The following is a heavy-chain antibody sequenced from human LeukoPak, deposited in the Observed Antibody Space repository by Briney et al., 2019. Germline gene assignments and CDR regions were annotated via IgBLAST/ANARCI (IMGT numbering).Heavy chain of an antibody. CDR1: GGSISSYY. J-gene: IGHJ6*03. CDR3: ARAADREYSSSSRYLYYYYYMDV. V-gene: IGHV4-59*12. D-gene: IGHD6-6*01. CDR2: IYYSGST. Sequence: PSETLSLTCTVSGGSISSYYWSWIRQTPGKGLEWIGHIYYSGSTNFNPSLKSRVTISVDTSKNQFSLKMSSVTAADTAVYYCARAADREYSSSSRYLYYYYYMDVWGKGTTVTVSS.